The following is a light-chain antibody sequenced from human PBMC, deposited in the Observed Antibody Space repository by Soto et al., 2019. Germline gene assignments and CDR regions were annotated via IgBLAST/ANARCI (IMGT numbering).Light chain of an antibody. CDR1: QSVSSN. J-gene: IGKJ3*01. V-gene: IGKV3D-15*01. CDR3: QQYNYWPPQFT. Sequence: EIVMTQSPATLSVSPGERATLSCRASQSVSSNLAWYQQKPGQAPRLLIYGASTRDTGIPARFSGSGSGTEFTLTISSLQSADYAVYYCQQYNYWPPQFTFGHGPKVDIK. CDR2: GAS.